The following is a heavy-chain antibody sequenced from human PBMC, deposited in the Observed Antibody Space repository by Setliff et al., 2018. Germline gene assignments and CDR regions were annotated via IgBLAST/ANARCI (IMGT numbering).Heavy chain of an antibody. D-gene: IGHD3-16*01. CDR2: IYHNGNT. Sequence: SETLSLTCTVSGGSVSPYFWSWIRQPPGKGLQWIGYIYHNGNTNFNPSLKSRVNMSIDTSKNQFALNLKSVTAADTAVYYCARSMIQRNYYCGLDVWGQGTTVTVSS. CDR1: GGSVSPYF. V-gene: IGHV4-59*02. CDR3: ARSMIQRNYYCGLDV. J-gene: IGHJ6*02.